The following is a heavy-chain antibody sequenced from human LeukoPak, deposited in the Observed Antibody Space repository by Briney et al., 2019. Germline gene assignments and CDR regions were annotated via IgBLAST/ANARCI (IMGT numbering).Heavy chain of an antibody. CDR1: GGSISSGGYY. J-gene: IGHJ4*02. CDR3: ARSGYSYGLFSDY. V-gene: IGHV4-31*03. D-gene: IGHD5-18*01. CDR2: IYYSGST. Sequence: SQTLSLTCTVSGGSISSGGYYWSWLRQHPGKGLEWIGYIYYSGSTYYNPSLKSRVTISVDTSKNQFSLKLSSVTAADTAVYYCARSGYSYGLFSDYWGQGTLVTVSS.